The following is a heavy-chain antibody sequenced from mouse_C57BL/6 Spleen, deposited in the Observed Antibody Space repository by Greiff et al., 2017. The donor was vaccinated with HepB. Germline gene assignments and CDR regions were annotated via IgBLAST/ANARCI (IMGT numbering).Heavy chain of an antibody. Sequence: EVQRVESGAELVRPGASVKLSCTASGFNIKDDYMHWVKQRPEQGLEWIGWIDPENGDTEYASKFQGKATITADTSSNTAYLQLSSLTSEDTAVYYCTTLYDYDFAYWGQGTLVTVSA. CDR3: TTLYDYDFAY. V-gene: IGHV14-4*01. CDR1: GFNIKDDY. D-gene: IGHD2-4*01. CDR2: IDPENGDT. J-gene: IGHJ3*01.